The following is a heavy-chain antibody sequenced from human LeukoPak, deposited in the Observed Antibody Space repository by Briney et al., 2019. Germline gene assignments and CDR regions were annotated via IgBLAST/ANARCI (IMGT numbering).Heavy chain of an antibody. J-gene: IGHJ5*02. CDR1: GGSFSGYY. CDR2: IHYTGST. D-gene: IGHD3-10*01. V-gene: IGHV4-59*01. CDR3: ARGGYYGSGNDFRFDP. Sequence: SETLSLTCAVYGGSFSGYYWSWIRQPPGKGLECIGYIHYTGSTNYNPSLKSRVTISVDTSKNQFSLKLSSVTAADTAIYYCARGGYYGSGNDFRFDPWGQGTLVTVSS.